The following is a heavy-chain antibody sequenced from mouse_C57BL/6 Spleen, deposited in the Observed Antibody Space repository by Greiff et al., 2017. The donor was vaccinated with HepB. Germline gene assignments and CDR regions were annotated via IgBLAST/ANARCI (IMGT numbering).Heavy chain of an antibody. CDR1: GYSITSGYD. D-gene: IGHD3-3*01. CDR3: AREAGLRYWYFDV. CDR2: ISYSGST. J-gene: IGHJ1*03. V-gene: IGHV3-1*01. Sequence: EVQLQESGPGMVKPSQSLSLTCTVTGYSITSGYDWHWIRHFPGNKLEWMGYISYSGSTNYNPSLKSRTSITLDTSKNHFFLKLNSVTTEDTATYYCAREAGLRYWYFDVWGTGTTVTVSS.